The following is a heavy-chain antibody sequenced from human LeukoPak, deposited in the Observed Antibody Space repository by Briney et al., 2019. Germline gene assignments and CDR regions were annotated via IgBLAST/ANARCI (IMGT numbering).Heavy chain of an antibody. Sequence: GGSLRLSYAASGFTFDDYAMHWVRQAPGKGLEWVSGISWNSGSIGYADSVKGRFTISRDNAKNSLYLQMNSLRAEDTALYYCAKTPVGATHFDYWGQGTLVTVSS. D-gene: IGHD1-26*01. V-gene: IGHV3-9*01. CDR2: ISWNSGSI. CDR1: GFTFDDYA. CDR3: AKTPVGATHFDY. J-gene: IGHJ4*02.